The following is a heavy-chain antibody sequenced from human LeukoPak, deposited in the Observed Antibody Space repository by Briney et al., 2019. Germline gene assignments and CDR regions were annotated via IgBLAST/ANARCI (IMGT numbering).Heavy chain of an antibody. CDR2: ISWNSGSI. V-gene: IGHV3-20*04. D-gene: IGHD6-13*01. Sequence: GGSLRLSCAASEFTFSSYSMNWVRQAPGKGLEWVSGISWNSGSIGYADSVKGRFTISRDNAKNSLYLQMNSLRAEDTAVYYCATSSSWYEIDYWGQGTLVTVSS. CDR1: EFTFSSYS. J-gene: IGHJ4*02. CDR3: ATSSSWYEIDY.